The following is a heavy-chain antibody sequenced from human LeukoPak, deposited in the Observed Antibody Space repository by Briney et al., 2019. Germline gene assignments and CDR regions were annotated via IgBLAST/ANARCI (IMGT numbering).Heavy chain of an antibody. J-gene: IGHJ3*02. Sequence: SETLSLTCTVSGGSISSYYWSWIRQPPGKGLEWIGYIYYSGSTNYNPSLKSRVTISVDTSKNQFSLKLSSVTAADTAVYYCARGNYQLLDAFDIWGHGTMVTVSS. V-gene: IGHV4-59*01. CDR3: ARGNYQLLDAFDI. CDR2: IYYSGST. D-gene: IGHD2-2*01. CDR1: GGSISSYY.